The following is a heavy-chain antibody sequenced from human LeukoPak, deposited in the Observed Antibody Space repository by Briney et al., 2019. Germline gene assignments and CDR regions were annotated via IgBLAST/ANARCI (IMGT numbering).Heavy chain of an antibody. Sequence: SETLSLTCAVYGGSFSGYYWSWIRQPPGKGLEWIGEINHSGSTNYNPSLKSRVTISVDTSKNQFSLKLSSVTAADTAVYYCARRCGSSTGCYSVGSLDYWGQGTLVTVSS. V-gene: IGHV4-34*01. D-gene: IGHD2-2*01. CDR3: ARRCGSSTGCYSVGSLDY. CDR1: GGSFSGYY. J-gene: IGHJ4*02. CDR2: INHSGST.